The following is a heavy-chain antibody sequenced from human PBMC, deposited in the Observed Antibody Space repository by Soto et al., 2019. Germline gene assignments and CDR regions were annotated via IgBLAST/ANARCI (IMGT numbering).Heavy chain of an antibody. CDR2: INHSGST. V-gene: IGHV4-34*01. CDR3: ARGGSLRWYRYYGMDV. Sequence: SETLSLTCAVYGGSFSGYYWSWIRQPPGKGLEWIGEINHSGSTNYNPSLKSRVTISVDTSKNQFSLKLSSVTAADTAVYYCARGGSLRWYRYYGMDVWGQGTTVTVSS. CDR1: GGSFSGYY. D-gene: IGHD2-15*01. J-gene: IGHJ6*02.